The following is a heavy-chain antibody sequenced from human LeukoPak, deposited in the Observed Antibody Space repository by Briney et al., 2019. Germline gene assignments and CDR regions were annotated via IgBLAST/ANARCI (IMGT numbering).Heavy chain of an antibody. Sequence: SETLSLTCAVYGGSFSGYYWSWIRQPPGKGLEWIGEINHSGSTNYNPSLKSRVTISVDTSKNPFSLKLSSVTAADTAVYYCARIEAWIQLWRGIDYWGQGTLVTVSS. CDR1: GGSFSGYY. CDR2: INHSGST. CDR3: ARIEAWIQLWRGIDY. V-gene: IGHV4-34*01. J-gene: IGHJ4*02. D-gene: IGHD5-18*01.